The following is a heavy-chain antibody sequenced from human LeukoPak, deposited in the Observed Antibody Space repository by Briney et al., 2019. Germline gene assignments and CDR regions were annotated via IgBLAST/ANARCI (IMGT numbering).Heavy chain of an antibody. Sequence: KPGASVKVSCKASGYTCTGYYMHWVRQAPGQGLEWMGWINPNSGGTNYAQKLKGWVTRTRDTSISTAYMELSRLRSDDTAVYYCARDWGSGSYSNWFDPWGQGTLVTVSS. CDR3: ARDWGSGSYSNWFDP. J-gene: IGHJ5*02. V-gene: IGHV1-2*04. D-gene: IGHD3-10*01. CDR2: INPNSGGT. CDR1: GYTCTGYY.